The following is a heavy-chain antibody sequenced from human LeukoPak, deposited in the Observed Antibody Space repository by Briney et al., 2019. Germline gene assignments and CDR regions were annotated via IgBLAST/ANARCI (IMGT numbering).Heavy chain of an antibody. D-gene: IGHD2/OR15-2a*01. CDR1: FGSINSYY. Sequence: SETLSLTCTVSFGSINSYYWSWIRQPPGKGLEWIGYIYYSGSTNYNPSLKSRVTISVDTSENQFSLKLSSVTAADTAIYYCARGTRINYFDDWGQGTLVTVSS. CDR2: IYYSGST. CDR3: ARGTRINYFDD. V-gene: IGHV4-59*08. J-gene: IGHJ4*02.